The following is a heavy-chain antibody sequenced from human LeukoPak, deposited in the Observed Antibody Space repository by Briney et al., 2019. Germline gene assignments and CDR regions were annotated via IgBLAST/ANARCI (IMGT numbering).Heavy chain of an antibody. CDR3: ARVWVTAILDAFDI. J-gene: IGHJ3*02. V-gene: IGHV3-21*01. CDR1: GFTFSSYS. D-gene: IGHD2-21*02. CDR2: ISSSSSYI. Sequence: GGSLRLSCAASGFTFSSYSMNWVRQAPGKGLEWVSSISSSSSYIYYADSVKGRFTISRDNAKNSLYLQMNSLRAEDTAVYYCARVWVTAILDAFDIWGQGTMVTVSS.